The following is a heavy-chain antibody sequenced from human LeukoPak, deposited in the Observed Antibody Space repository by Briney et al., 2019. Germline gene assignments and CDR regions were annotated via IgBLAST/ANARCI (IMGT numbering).Heavy chain of an antibody. V-gene: IGHV3-74*01. CDR2: INPDGSTT. CDR1: GFTLSSYW. J-gene: IGHJ4*02. Sequence: GGSLRLSCAASGFTLSSYWMHWVRQVPGKGLVWVSRINPDGSTTTYADSVKGRFTISRDNAKNTLYLQMNSLRAEDTAVYYCARDYSIAAAGSGGYWGQGTLVTVSS. D-gene: IGHD6-13*01. CDR3: ARDYSIAAAGSGGY.